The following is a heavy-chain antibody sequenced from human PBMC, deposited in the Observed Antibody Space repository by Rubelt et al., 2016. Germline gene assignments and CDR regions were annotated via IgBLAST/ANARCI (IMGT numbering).Heavy chain of an antibody. V-gene: IGHV4-34*01. J-gene: IGHJ4*02. CDR1: GGSFSGYY. Sequence: QVQLQQWGAGLLKPSETLSLTCAVYGGSFSGYYWSWIRQPPGKVLEWIGEINHSGSTNYNPSLNSRVTISVDTSKNQFSLKLSSVTAADTAVYYCARVKSGWLFDYWGQGTLVTVSS. CDR3: ARVKSGWLFDY. CDR2: INHSGST. D-gene: IGHD6-19*01.